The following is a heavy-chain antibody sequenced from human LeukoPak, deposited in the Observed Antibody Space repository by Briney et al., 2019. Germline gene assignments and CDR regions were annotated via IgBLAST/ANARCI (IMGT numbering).Heavy chain of an antibody. CDR2: MNPNSGNT. J-gene: IGHJ5*02. D-gene: IGHD3-3*01. CDR3: AKGRSRFLLDP. CDR1: GYTFTSYD. V-gene: IGHV1-8*03. Sequence: SSVKVSCNASGYTFTSYDINWVRQATGQGLEWMGWMNPNSGNTGYARKFQGRVTITRNTSISTAYMELSSLRSEDTAVYYCAKGRSRFLLDPWGQGTLVTVSS.